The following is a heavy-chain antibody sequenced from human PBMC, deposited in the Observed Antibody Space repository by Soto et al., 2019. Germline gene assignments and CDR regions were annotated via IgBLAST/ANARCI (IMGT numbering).Heavy chain of an antibody. CDR3: ARQGAGGRAFDV. D-gene: IGHD3-10*01. V-gene: IGHV4-39*01. CDR1: GVSISSSGFY. J-gene: IGHJ3*01. Sequence: QLQLQESGPGLVTPSETLSLTCNVSGVSISSSGFYWGWIRQPPGKGLDWVGTISYTGNTFDNPSLKRRVTISVDASKNHFSLKLSSVTAADTAVYYCARQGAGGRAFDVWGQGTMVTVSS. CDR2: ISYTGNT.